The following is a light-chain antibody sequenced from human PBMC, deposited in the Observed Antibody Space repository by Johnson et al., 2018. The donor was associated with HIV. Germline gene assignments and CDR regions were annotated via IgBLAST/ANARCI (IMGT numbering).Light chain of an antibody. Sequence: HSVLTQPPSVSAAPGQKVTISCSGSSSNIGNNYVSWYQQLPRGAPKLLIYDNNKRPSGIPDRFSGSKSGTSATLGITGLQTGDEADYYCGTWDSSLSARVFGTGTKVTVL. V-gene: IGLV1-51*01. CDR3: GTWDSSLSARV. CDR1: SSNIGNNY. J-gene: IGLJ1*01. CDR2: DNN.